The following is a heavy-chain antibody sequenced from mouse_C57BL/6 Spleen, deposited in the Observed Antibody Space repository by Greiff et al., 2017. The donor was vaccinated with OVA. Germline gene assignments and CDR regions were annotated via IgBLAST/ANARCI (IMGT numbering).Heavy chain of an antibody. CDR1: GYTFTDYY. Sequence: EVQLQQSGPELVKPGASVKISCKASGYTFTDYYMNWVKQSHGKSLEWIGDINPNNGGTSYNQKFKGKATLTVDKSSSTAYMELRSLTSEDSAVYYCAKGDGVFDYWGQGTTLTVSS. J-gene: IGHJ2*01. V-gene: IGHV1-26*01. CDR2: INPNNGGT. CDR3: AKGDGVFDY. D-gene: IGHD3-3*01.